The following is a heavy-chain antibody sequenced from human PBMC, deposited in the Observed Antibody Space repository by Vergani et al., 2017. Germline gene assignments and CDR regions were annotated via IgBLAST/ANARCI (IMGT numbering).Heavy chain of an antibody. CDR3: ARDRLHYDFWSAHPYYYMDV. D-gene: IGHD3-3*01. CDR2: IRYSGPT. V-gene: IGHV4-39*07. CDR1: GASISSNSYY. Sequence: QLQLQESGPGLVEPSETLSLTCTVSGASISSNSYYWGWVRQSPGNGLEWVGSIRYSGPTYYNLPLQSRTTISLDTSKNQFSLKLSSVTAADTAVYYCARDRLHYDFWSAHPYYYMDVWGKGTTVTVSS. J-gene: IGHJ6*03.